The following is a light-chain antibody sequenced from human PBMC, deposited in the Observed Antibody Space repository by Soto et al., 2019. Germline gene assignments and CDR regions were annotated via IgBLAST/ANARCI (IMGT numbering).Light chain of an antibody. CDR2: AAS. CDR3: QKYNRAPWT. J-gene: IGKJ1*01. V-gene: IGKV1-27*01. CDR1: QGIGNY. Sequence: DIQRTQSPSSLSASVGDRVTITCRASQGIGNYLDWYQQQPGKVPKLLIYAASTLQSGVTSRFSGSGSGTDFTLTISSLQPEDVATYCCQKYNRAPWTFRQGTKVEIK.